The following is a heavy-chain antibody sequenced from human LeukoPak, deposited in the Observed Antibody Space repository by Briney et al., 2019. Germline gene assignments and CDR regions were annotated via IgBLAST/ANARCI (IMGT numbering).Heavy chain of an antibody. V-gene: IGHV4-39*01. J-gene: IGHJ4*02. D-gene: IGHD5-12*01. CDR1: DGSMSSNSYY. CDR2: IFYSGSA. Sequence: SETLSPTYTVSDGSMSSNSYYWGWIRQPPGKGLEWIGNIFYSGSASYNASLRSRVTISIDTSKNQLSLSLTSVTAADTAVYYCARSQAWRPLDYWGQRSLVTLSS. CDR3: ARSQAWRPLDY.